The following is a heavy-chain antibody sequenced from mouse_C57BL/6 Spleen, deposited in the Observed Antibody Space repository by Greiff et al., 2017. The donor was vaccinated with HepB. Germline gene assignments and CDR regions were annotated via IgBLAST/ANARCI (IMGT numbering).Heavy chain of an antibody. CDR2: ISSGSSTI. CDR3: ARKAYYSNSGFDY. V-gene: IGHV5-17*01. J-gene: IGHJ2*01. D-gene: IGHD2-5*01. Sequence: EVQRVESGGGLVKPGGSLKLSCAASGFTFSDYGMHWVRQAPEKGLEWVAYISSGSSTIYYADTVKGRFTISRDNAKNTLFLQMTSLRSEDTAMYYCARKAYYSNSGFDYWGQGTTLTVSS. CDR1: GFTFSDYG.